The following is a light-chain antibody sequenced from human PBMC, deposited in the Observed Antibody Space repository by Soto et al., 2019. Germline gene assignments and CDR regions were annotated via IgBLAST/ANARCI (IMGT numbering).Light chain of an antibody. Sequence: EIVMTQSPGTLSVSPGDRATLSCRASQSVSSNLAWYQQKPGQAPRLLIYGASTRATGVPGRFSGSGSGTDFTLTISSLQSEDFAVYYCQQYNNWPREFGQGTKVEIK. CDR3: QQYNNWPRE. CDR1: QSVSSN. J-gene: IGKJ1*01. V-gene: IGKV3-15*01. CDR2: GAS.